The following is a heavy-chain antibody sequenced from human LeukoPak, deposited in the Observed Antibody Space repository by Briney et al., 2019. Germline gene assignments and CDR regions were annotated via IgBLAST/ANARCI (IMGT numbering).Heavy chain of an antibody. J-gene: IGHJ3*01. D-gene: IGHD3-10*01. CDR1: GFTFSSYW. V-gene: IGHV3-7*01. CDR2: IKQDGSEK. CDR3: ARRRVPYGSGSYFAFDV. Sequence: GGSLRLSCAASGFTFSSYWMSWVRQAPGKGLEWVANIKQDGSEKYYMDSVKGRFTISRDNAKNSLYLQMNSLRAEDTAVYYCARRRVPYGSGSYFAFDVWGQGTMVTVSS.